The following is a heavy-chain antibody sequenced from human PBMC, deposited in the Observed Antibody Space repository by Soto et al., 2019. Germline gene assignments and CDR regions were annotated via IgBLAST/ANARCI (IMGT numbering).Heavy chain of an antibody. D-gene: IGHD2-15*01. CDR2: LSGSGTDT. V-gene: IGHV3-23*04. CDR3: VKQGYTYGLIYWYFDL. J-gene: IGHJ2*01. Sequence: VQLVESGGGLVKPGGSLRLSCAASGFNFPGYSMNWVRQAPGKGLEWVAGLSGSGTDTYFADSVQGRITISRDNSKNTLSLELSFVTADDTATYFCVKQGYTYGLIYWYFDLWGRGTLVTVSS. CDR1: GFNFPGYS.